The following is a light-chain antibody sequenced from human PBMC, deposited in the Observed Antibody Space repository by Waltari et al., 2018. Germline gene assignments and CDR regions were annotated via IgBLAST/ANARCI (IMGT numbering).Light chain of an antibody. CDR1: QGISSY. CDR2: AAS. CDR3: QQLNSFPYT. Sequence: DIQLTQSPSFLSASVGDRVTITCQASQGISSYLAWYQQQPGEAPKLLISAASTLQSGVPSRFSGSGSGTEFTLTIRSLQPEDFATYYCQQLNSFPYTFGQGTKLDIK. J-gene: IGKJ2*01. V-gene: IGKV1-9*01.